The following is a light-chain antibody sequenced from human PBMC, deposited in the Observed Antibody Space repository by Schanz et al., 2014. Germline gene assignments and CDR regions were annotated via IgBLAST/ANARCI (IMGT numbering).Light chain of an antibody. CDR3: QQYNSYSPRT. J-gene: IGKJ1*01. V-gene: IGKV1-5*01. CDR1: ESISSY. Sequence: DIQMTQSPSSLSASVGDRVTITCRASESISSYLNWYQQKSGKAPKLLIYTASTLQGGVPSRFSGSGYGTEFTLTISSLQPDDFATYYCQQYNSYSPRTFGQGTKVEIK. CDR2: TAS.